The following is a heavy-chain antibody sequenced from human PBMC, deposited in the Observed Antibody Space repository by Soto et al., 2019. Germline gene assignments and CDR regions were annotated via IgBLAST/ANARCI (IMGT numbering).Heavy chain of an antibody. J-gene: IGHJ3*02. CDR3: ARLQWPSKGAFDI. Sequence: PVGSLRLSCAASGFSFSSYWMSWVRQAPGKGLEWVANIRQDGSQIYYLGSVKGRFTISRDNAKNSLYLQMNSLRAEDTAVYYCARLQWPSKGAFDIWGQGTMVTVSS. D-gene: IGHD6-19*01. V-gene: IGHV3-7*03. CDR2: IRQDGSQI. CDR1: GFSFSSYW.